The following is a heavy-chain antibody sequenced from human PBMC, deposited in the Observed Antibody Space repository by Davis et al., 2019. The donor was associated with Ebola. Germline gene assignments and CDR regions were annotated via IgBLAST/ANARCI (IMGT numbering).Heavy chain of an antibody. CDR1: GFIFRNYV. D-gene: IGHD7-27*01. CDR2: LSGNLIYT. V-gene: IGHV3-23*01. CDR3: VKTNWDGDSPGILDS. Sequence: GESLKIFCAASGFIFRNYVMNWVRQAPGKGLEWVSSLSGNLIYTNYADSVKGRFTISRDNSKNTLYLQLNNLKVDDTAIYYCVKTNWDGDSPGILDSWGRGTLVSVSS. J-gene: IGHJ4*02.